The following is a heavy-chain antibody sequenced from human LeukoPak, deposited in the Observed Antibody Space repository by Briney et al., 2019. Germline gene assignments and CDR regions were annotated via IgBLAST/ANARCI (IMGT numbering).Heavy chain of an antibody. Sequence: GSSVKVSCKASGGTFSSYAISWVRQAPGQGLEWMGRIIPILGVANYAQKFQGRVTITADKSTSTAYMELSSLRSEDTAVYYCAIPTYYDFWSGYYPLLGMDVWGQGTTVTVSS. J-gene: IGHJ6*02. D-gene: IGHD3-3*01. CDR2: IIPILGVA. V-gene: IGHV1-69*04. CDR3: AIPTYYDFWSGYYPLLGMDV. CDR1: GGTFSSYA.